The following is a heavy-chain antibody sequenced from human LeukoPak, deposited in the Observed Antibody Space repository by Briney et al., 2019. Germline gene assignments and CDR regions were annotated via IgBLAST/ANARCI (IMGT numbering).Heavy chain of an antibody. Sequence: SETLSLTCTVSGGSISSYYWSWIRQPPGKGLEWIGYIYYSGSTNYSPSLKSRVTISVDTSKNQFSLKLSSVTAADTAVYYCARHSGIAAAGTGGYYFDYWGQGTLVTVSS. CDR2: IYYSGST. D-gene: IGHD6-13*01. CDR3: ARHSGIAAAGTGGYYFDY. CDR1: GGSISSYY. V-gene: IGHV4-59*08. J-gene: IGHJ4*02.